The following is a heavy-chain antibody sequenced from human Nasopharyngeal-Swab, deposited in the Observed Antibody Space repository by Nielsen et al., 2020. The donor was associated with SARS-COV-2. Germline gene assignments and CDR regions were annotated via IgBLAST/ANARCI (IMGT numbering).Heavy chain of an antibody. J-gene: IGHJ3*02. V-gene: IGHV1-2*06. CDR1: GYTFTDYY. CDR2: INPHSGDT. D-gene: IGHD3-10*01. CDR3: ARDESGAFDI. Sequence: ASVKVSCKASGYTFTDYYMHWVRQAPGEGLEYMGRINPHSGDTNFAQKFQGRVTVTRDTSINTAYMELSSLRFDDTAVYYCARDESGAFDIWGQGTMVTVSS.